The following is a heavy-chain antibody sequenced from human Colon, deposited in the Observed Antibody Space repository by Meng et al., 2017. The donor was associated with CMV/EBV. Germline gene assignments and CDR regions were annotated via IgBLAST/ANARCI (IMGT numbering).Heavy chain of an antibody. D-gene: IGHD3-3*01. J-gene: IGHJ4*02. CDR3: ARAPSTYYDFWSGYYYFDY. Sequence: GESLKISCAASGFTFSSYSMNWVRQAPGKGLEWVSSISSSSSYIYHADSVKGRFTISRDNAKNSLYLQMNSLRAEDTAVYYCARAPSTYYDFWSGYYYFDYWGQGTLVTVSS. CDR1: GFTFSSYS. V-gene: IGHV3-21*01. CDR2: ISSSSSYI.